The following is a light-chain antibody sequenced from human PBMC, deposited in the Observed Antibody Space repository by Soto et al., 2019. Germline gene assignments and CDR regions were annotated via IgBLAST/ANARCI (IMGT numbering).Light chain of an antibody. CDR3: QQYGNSPMYT. J-gene: IGKJ2*01. V-gene: IGKV3-20*01. CDR1: QSVKRNY. CDR2: GAS. Sequence: DIVLTQSPGTLSVSPGERATLSCRASQSVKRNYLAWYHQKPGQPPRLLIHGASNRAAGTPDRFSGSGSGTDFTLTISRLEPEDFAVYYCQQYGNSPMYTFGQGTKLEIK.